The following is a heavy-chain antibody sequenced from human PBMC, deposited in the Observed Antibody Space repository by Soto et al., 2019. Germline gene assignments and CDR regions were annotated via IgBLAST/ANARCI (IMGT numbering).Heavy chain of an antibody. CDR2: IKEDGSEA. CDR3: ARDWGAPGRGSALGYYYHFGMDV. Sequence: EVQLVESGGGLVQPGGSLRLSCAASGFTSSTYWMNRVRQAPGKGLEWVANIKEDGSEAYYVDSVKGRFTISRDNAKNSLYLDMNSLRGEDTAVYYCARDWGAPGRGSALGYYYHFGMDVWGQGTTVTVPS. D-gene: IGHD3-16*01. V-gene: IGHV3-7*05. J-gene: IGHJ6*02. CDR1: GFTSSTYW.